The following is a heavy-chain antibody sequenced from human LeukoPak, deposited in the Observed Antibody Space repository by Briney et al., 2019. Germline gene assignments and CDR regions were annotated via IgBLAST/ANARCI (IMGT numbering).Heavy chain of an antibody. CDR3: AKGRGSYSSSREVRYYYYAMDV. Sequence: GGSLRLSCAASGFTFSSYAMSWVRQAPGTGLEWVSAISGSGASTYYADSVKGRFTISRDNSKNTLYLQMKSLRADDTAVYHCAKGRGSYSSSREVRYYYYAMDVWGQGTTVTVSS. J-gene: IGHJ6*02. CDR2: ISGSGAST. V-gene: IGHV3-23*01. D-gene: IGHD6-13*01. CDR1: GFTFSSYA.